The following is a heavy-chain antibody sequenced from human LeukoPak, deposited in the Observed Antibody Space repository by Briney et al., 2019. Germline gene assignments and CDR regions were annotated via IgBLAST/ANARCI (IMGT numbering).Heavy chain of an antibody. Sequence: SEALSLTCSVSGGSISSYYWSWIRQTPGKGLEWIGSIYYSGSTYYNPSLKSRVTISVDTSKNQFSLKLSSVTAADTAVYYCARVPSSGWLIDYWGQGTLVTVSS. V-gene: IGHV4-59*01. CDR3: ARVPSSGWLIDY. J-gene: IGHJ4*02. CDR1: GGSISSYY. CDR2: IYYSGST. D-gene: IGHD6-19*01.